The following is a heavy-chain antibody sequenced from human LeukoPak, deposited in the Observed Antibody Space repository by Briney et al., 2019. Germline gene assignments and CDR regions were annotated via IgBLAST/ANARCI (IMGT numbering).Heavy chain of an antibody. CDR1: GFTFSSYS. CDR3: ARVGEITSRRPYYYYYMDV. J-gene: IGHJ6*03. Sequence: GGSLRLSCAASGFTFSSYSMNWVRQAPGKGLERVSSISTTSTYIYYLDSVKGRFTISRDNAKNSLYLQMNSLRAEDTAVYYCARVGEITSRRPYYYYYMDVWGKGTTVTVSS. D-gene: IGHD1-14*01. CDR2: ISTTSTYI. V-gene: IGHV3-21*01.